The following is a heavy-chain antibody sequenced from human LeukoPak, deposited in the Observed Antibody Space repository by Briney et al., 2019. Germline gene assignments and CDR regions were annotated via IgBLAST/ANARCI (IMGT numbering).Heavy chain of an antibody. CDR3: ARLTTVTTHWLDP. V-gene: IGHV4-31*03. D-gene: IGHD4-11*01. J-gene: IGHJ5*02. CDR1: GASISSGGYY. Sequence: SQTLSLTCTVSGASISSGGYYWSWIRQHPGKGLEWIGYIYYSGSTYSNPSLKSRVTISVDTSKSQFSLKLSSVTAADTAVYYCARLTTVTTHWLDPWGQGTLVTVSS. CDR2: IYYSGST.